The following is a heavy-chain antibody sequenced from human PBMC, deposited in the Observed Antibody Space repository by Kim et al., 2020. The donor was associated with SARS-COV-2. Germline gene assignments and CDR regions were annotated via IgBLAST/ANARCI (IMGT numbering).Heavy chain of an antibody. CDR2: ISGSGGST. CDR1: GFTFSNYA. J-gene: IGHJ3*02. CDR3: AKVPVLLWFGDSLDAFDI. V-gene: IGHV3-23*01. D-gene: IGHD3-10*01. Sequence: GGSLRLSCAASGFTFSNYAMSWVRQAPGKGLEWVSVISGSGGSTYHAASVKGRFTISRDNSKNRLYLQMNSPRAEDTAVYYCAKVPVLLWFGDSLDAFDIWGRGTMVTVSS.